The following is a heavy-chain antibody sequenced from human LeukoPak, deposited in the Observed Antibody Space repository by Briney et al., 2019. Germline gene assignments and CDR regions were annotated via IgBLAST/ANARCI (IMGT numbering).Heavy chain of an antibody. Sequence: PSETLSLTCTVSGGSVRSVSYYWTWIRQPPGKGLEWIGYIHYSGSTTYKPSLKSRVTISVDTSKNQFSLKLSSVTAADTAVYYCAYGGYVLHAFDIWGQGTTVTVSS. D-gene: IGHD1-26*01. CDR3: AYGGYVLHAFDI. CDR2: IHYSGST. V-gene: IGHV4-61*01. CDR1: GGSVRSVSYY. J-gene: IGHJ3*02.